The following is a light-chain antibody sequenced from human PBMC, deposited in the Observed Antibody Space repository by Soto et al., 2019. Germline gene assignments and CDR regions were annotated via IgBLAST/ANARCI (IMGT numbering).Light chain of an antibody. V-gene: IGKV1-5*03. J-gene: IGKJ1*01. CDR3: QHYGSSPET. Sequence: DIQMTQSPSTLSGSVGDRVTITCRASQTISSWLAWYQQKPGKAPKLLIYKASTLKSGVPSRFSGSVSGTGFTLTISSLQPEDFAVYYCQHYGSSPETFGQGTKVDI. CDR1: QTISSW. CDR2: KAS.